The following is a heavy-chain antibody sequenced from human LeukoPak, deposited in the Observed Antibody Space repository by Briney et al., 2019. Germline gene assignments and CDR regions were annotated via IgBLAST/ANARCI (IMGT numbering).Heavy chain of an antibody. CDR3: ARAKPKNMVRGLIMRRESRYYFDY. D-gene: IGHD3-10*01. V-gene: IGHV3-15*01. Sequence: GGSLRLSCAASGFTFNNAWMSWVRQAPGKGLEWVGRIKRKTDGGTTDYAAPVKGRFTISRDDSKNTLYLQMNSLKTEDTAVYYCARAKPKNMVRGLIMRRESRYYFDYWGQGTLVTVSS. J-gene: IGHJ4*02. CDR1: GFTFNNAW. CDR2: IKRKTDGGTT.